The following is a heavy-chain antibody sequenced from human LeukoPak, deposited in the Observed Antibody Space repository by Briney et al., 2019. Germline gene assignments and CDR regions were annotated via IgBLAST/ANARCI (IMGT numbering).Heavy chain of an antibody. CDR2: INPNNGGT. J-gene: IGHJ5*02. CDR3: ARALWYMTTVTYNWFDP. D-gene: IGHD4-11*01. CDR1: GYTFTGYY. V-gene: IGHV1-2*06. Sequence: GASVKVSCKASGYTFTGYYMHWVRQAPGQGLEWIGRINPNNGGTNYAQKFQARVTMTRDTSISTAYMKLSRLRSDDTAVYYCARALWYMTTVTYNWFDPWGQGTLVTVSS.